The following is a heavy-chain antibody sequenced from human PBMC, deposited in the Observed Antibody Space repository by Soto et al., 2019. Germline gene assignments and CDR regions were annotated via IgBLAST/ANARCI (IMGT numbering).Heavy chain of an antibody. CDR3: XKRAGPQRIAAVAYIDY. V-gene: IGHV3-64D*06. CDR2: ITSDGDST. Sequence: GGSLRLSCSASGFAFSSYAMHWVRQAPGKGLEYVSAITSDGDSTYYTDPVRGRFTISRDDSKNTLYLELSSLRADDTAVYFCXKRAGPQRIAAVAYIDYWGQGTLVTVSS. CDR1: GFAFSSYA. D-gene: IGHD6-13*01. J-gene: IGHJ4*02.